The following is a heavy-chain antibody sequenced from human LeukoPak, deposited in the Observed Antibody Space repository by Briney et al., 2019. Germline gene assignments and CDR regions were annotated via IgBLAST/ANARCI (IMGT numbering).Heavy chain of an antibody. CDR2: INPSGGST. V-gene: IGHV1-46*01. CDR3: ARAIIAAATARGYYYYYYMDV. Sequence: ASVKVSCKASGYTFTSYYMQWVRPAPGQGLAWMGIINPSGGSTNYAQKFQGRVTMTRDTSTSTVYMELSSLRSEDTAVYYCARAIIAAATARGYYYYYYMDVWGKGTTVTVSS. CDR1: GYTFTSYY. J-gene: IGHJ6*03. D-gene: IGHD6-13*01.